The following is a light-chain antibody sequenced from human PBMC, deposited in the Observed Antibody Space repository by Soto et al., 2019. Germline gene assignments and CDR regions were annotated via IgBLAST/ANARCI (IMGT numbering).Light chain of an antibody. CDR2: AAS. V-gene: IGKV1-39*01. CDR1: QSISSY. CDR3: QQSYGTPLT. J-gene: IGKJ1*01. Sequence: DIVMTQSPSCLSASVGDRVTVSCRASQSISSYLNWYQQKPGKAPKLLIYAASTLQSGVPSRFSGSGSGTDFTLTITSLQPEDFATYHCQQSYGTPLTFGQGTKVDIK.